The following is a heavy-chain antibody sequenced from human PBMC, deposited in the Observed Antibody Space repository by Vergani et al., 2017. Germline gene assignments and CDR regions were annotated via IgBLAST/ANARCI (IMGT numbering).Heavy chain of an antibody. CDR2: IYYSGST. V-gene: IGHV4-59*01. CDR1: GGPISSYY. J-gene: IGHJ6*03. D-gene: IGHD3-3*01. Sequence: QVQLQESGPGLVKPSETLSLTCTVSGGPISSYYWSWIRQPPGKGLEWIGYIYYSGSTNYNPSLKSRVTISVDTSKNQFSLKLSSVTAADTAVYYCARLNPYYDFWSGYYDYYYYYVDVWGKGTTVTVSS. CDR3: ARLNPYYDFWSGYYDYYYYYVDV.